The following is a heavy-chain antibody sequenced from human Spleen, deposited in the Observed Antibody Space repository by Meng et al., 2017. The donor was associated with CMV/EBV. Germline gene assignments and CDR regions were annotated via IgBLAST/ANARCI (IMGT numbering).Heavy chain of an antibody. CDR3: ASIGSYYEFDY. V-gene: IGHV4-34*01. Sequence: VQLQQWGAGLLKPSETLSLTCAVYGGSFSGYYWSWIRQPPGKGLEWIGEINHSGSTNYNPSLKSRVTISVDTSKNQFSLKLSSVTAADTAVYYCASIGSYYEFDYWGQGTLVTVSS. CDR1: GGSFSGYY. J-gene: IGHJ4*02. CDR2: INHSGST. D-gene: IGHD1-26*01.